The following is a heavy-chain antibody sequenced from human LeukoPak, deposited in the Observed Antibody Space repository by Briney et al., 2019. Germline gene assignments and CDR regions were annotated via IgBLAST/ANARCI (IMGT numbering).Heavy chain of an antibody. Sequence: PGESLKISCKGSGYSFTNYWIGWVRQMPGKGLEWMGIIYPGDSDTRYSPSFQGQVTISADKSISTAYLQWSSLKASDTAMYYCARQPSTVTTIRSGLDYWGQGTLVTVSS. V-gene: IGHV5-51*01. CDR2: IYPGDSDT. CDR1: GYSFTNYW. CDR3: ARQPSTVTTIRSGLDY. J-gene: IGHJ4*02. D-gene: IGHD4-17*01.